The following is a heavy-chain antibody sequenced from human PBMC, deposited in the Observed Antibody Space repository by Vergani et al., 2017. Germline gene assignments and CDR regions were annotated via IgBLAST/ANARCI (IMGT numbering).Heavy chain of an antibody. J-gene: IGHJ5*02. CDR1: NDSVSNTFYY. CDR3: ARDQWDDDGPRGWFAP. V-gene: IGHV4-39*07. D-gene: IGHD5-24*01. Sequence: QVQLQESGPGLVKPSETLSLTCTVSNDSVSNTFYYWGWIRQTPGKGLEWIGSIYYSGSTYYNPSLKSRVTMSVDTSKNQFSLKMTSLTAADTAVYFCARDQWDDDGPRGWFAPWGQGILVTVSS. CDR2: IYYSGST.